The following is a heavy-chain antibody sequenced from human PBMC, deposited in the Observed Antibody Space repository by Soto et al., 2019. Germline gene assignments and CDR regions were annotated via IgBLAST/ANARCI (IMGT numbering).Heavy chain of an antibody. V-gene: IGHV3-13*01. CDR1: GFTFSSYD. CDR2: IGTAGDT. D-gene: IGHD6-13*01. J-gene: IGHJ6*02. Sequence: EVQLMESGGGLVQPGGSLRLSCAASGFTFSSYDMHWVRQATGKGLEWVSAIGTAGDTYYPGSVKGRFTISRENAKNSLYLQMNSLRAGDTAVYYCARGVAAAGMGNYYYYYGMDVWGQGTTVTVSS. CDR3: ARGVAAAGMGNYYYYYGMDV.